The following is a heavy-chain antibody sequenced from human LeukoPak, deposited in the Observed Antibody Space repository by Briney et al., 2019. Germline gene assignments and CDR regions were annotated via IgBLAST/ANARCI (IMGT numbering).Heavy chain of an antibody. CDR2: IRYDGSNK. Sequence: QTGGSLRLSCAASGFTFSSYGMHWVRQAPGKGLEWVAFIRYDGSNKYYADSVKGRFTISRDNSKNTLYLQMNSPRAEDTALYYCARERGGDYGDYVDYWGQGTLVTVSS. CDR3: ARERGGDYGDYVDY. CDR1: GFTFSSYG. D-gene: IGHD4-17*01. J-gene: IGHJ4*02. V-gene: IGHV3-30*02.